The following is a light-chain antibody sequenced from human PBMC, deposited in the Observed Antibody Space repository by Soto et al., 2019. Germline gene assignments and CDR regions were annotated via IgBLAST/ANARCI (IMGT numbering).Light chain of an antibody. J-gene: IGKJ1*01. Sequence: DIPMTQSPSSLSASVGDRVTITCRASQSIFNYLNWYQQRPGRAPQLLIYSASSLQSGVPSRFSGSGYGTDFTLTISSLQPEDYAIYFCQQSHTSRAFGQGTKVEVK. CDR3: QQSHTSRA. V-gene: IGKV1-39*01. CDR1: QSIFNY. CDR2: SAS.